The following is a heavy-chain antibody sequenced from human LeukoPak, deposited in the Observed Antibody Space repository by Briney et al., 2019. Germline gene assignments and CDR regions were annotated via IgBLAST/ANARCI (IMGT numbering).Heavy chain of an antibody. CDR3: ARSAVAGRRRAFDI. D-gene: IGHD6-19*01. CDR2: IYPGDSDT. Sequence: GESLKISCRGSGYGFPDYWIAWVRQMPGKGLEWMGIIYPGDSDTRYSPSFQGQVTISADKSISTAYLQWSSLKASDTAMYYCARSAVAGRRRAFDIWGQGTMVTVSS. V-gene: IGHV5-51*01. CDR1: GYGFPDYW. J-gene: IGHJ3*02.